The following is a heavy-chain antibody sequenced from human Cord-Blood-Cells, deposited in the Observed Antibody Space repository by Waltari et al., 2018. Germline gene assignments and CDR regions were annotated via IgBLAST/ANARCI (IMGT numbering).Heavy chain of an antibody. Sequence: QVQLQESGPGLVKPSETLSLTCAVSGYSISSGYYWGWIRQPHGKGLEWIGSIYHSGSTYYNPSLKSRVTISVDTSKNQFSLKLSSVTAADTAVYYCARPNLGYSSSWSKDAFDIWGQGTMVTVSS. D-gene: IGHD6-13*01. CDR2: IYHSGST. CDR1: GYSISSGYY. V-gene: IGHV4-38-2*01. J-gene: IGHJ3*02. CDR3: ARPNLGYSSSWSKDAFDI.